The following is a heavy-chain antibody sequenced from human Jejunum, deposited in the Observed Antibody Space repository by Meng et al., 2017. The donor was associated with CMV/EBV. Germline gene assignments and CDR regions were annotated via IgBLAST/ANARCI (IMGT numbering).Heavy chain of an antibody. D-gene: IGHD3-10*01. Sequence: YFMTSKWWSWVRQPPGKGLEWIGEIYHGGTTNYNPSLKSRVTISVDKSQNQFSLKLNSVTAADTAIYYCASQYYYDSSSAPRFDYWGQGTLVTVSS. CDR2: IYHGGTT. CDR3: ASQYYYDSSSAPRFDY. CDR1: YFMTSKW. J-gene: IGHJ4*02. V-gene: IGHV4-4*02.